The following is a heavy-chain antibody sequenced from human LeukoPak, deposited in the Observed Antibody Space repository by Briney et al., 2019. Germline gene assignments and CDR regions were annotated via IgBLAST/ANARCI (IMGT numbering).Heavy chain of an antibody. CDR2: INSDGSRT. V-gene: IGHV3-74*01. CDR3: AKDISSSSALDAFDI. CDR1: GFTFSNYW. Sequence: PGGSLRLSCVASGFTFSNYWMHWVRQAPGKGLVWVSRINSDGSRTSYADSVKGRFTISRDNAKNSLYLQMNSLRAEDTALYCCAKDISSSSALDAFDIWGQGTVVTVSS. D-gene: IGHD6-13*01. J-gene: IGHJ3*02.